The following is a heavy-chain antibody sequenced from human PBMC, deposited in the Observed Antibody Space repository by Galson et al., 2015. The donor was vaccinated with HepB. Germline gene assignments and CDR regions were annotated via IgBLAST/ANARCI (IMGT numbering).Heavy chain of an antibody. V-gene: IGHV3-30*04. D-gene: IGHD6-19*01. CDR3: ARDAIAVAGLDY. CDR1: GFTFSSYA. Sequence: SLRLSCAASGFTFSSYAMHWVRQAPGKGLEWVAVISYDGSNKYYADSVKGRFTISRDNSKNTLYLQMNSLRAEDTAVYYCARDAIAVAGLDYWGQGTLVTVSS. J-gene: IGHJ4*02. CDR2: ISYDGSNK.